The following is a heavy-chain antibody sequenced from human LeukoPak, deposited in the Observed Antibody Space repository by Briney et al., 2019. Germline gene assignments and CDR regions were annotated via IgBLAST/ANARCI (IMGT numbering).Heavy chain of an antibody. V-gene: IGHV4-39*01. Sequence: SETLSLTCTVSGGSISSSSYYWGWIRQPPGKGLEWVGSICYSGSTYYNPSLKSRVTISVDTSKNQFSLKLSSVTAADTAVYYCARRRDGYYYGSGSPKQYYFDYWGQGTLVTVSS. CDR3: ARRRDGYYYGSGSPKQYYFDY. D-gene: IGHD3-10*01. J-gene: IGHJ4*02. CDR2: ICYSGST. CDR1: GGSISSSSYY.